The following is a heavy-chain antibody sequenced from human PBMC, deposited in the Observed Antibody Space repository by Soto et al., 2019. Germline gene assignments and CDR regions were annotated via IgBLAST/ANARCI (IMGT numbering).Heavy chain of an antibody. D-gene: IGHD6-6*01. CDR2: INPSGGST. J-gene: IGHJ6*02. CDR3: ARDPSSIADRPPYYYGIDV. CDR1: GYTFTSYY. Sequence: ASVKVSCKASGYTFTSYYMHWVRQAPGQGLEWMGIINPSGGSTSYAQKFQGRVTMTRDTSTSTVYMELSSLRSEDTAVYYCARDPSSIADRPPYYYGIDVWGQGTTVTVSS. V-gene: IGHV1-46*01.